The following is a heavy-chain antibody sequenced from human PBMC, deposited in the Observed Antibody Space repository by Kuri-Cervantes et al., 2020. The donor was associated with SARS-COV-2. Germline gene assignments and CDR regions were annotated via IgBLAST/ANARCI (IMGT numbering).Heavy chain of an antibody. CDR3: ARERGGQGLVRLGYFDY. Sequence: ESLKISCEVYGGSLSYYYWSWIRQPPGKGLEWIGYIYYSGSTNYNPSLKSRVTISVDTSKNQFSLKLSSVTAADTAVYYCARERGGQGLVRLGYFDYWGQGTLVTVSS. CDR1: GGSLSYYY. CDR2: IYYSGST. V-gene: IGHV4-59*01. D-gene: IGHD6-19*01. J-gene: IGHJ4*02.